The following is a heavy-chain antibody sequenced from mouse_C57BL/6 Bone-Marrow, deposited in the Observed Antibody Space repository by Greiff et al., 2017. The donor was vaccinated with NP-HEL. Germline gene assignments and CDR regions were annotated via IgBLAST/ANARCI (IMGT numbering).Heavy chain of an antibody. CDR2: IDPSDSYT. CDR3: ARGDSPYSYYFDY. V-gene: IGHV1-50*01. CDR1: GYTFTSYW. Sequence: VQLQQPGAELVKPGASVKLSCKASGYTFTSYWMQWVKQRPGQGLEWIGEIDPSDSYTNYNQKFKGKATLTVDTSSSTAYMQLSSLTSEDSAVYYCARGDSPYSYYFDYWGQGTTLTVSS. D-gene: IGHD3-2*01. J-gene: IGHJ2*01.